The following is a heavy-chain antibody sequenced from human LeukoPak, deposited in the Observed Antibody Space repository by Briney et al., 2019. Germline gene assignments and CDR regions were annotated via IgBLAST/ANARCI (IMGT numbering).Heavy chain of an antibody. J-gene: IGHJ4*02. CDR3: ARTPGIAAAGRVFDY. Sequence: PSETLSLTCTVSGGSISSGTYYWSWIRQPAGKGLEWIGRFYTSGSTNYNPSLKSRVTISVDTSKNQFSLKLSSVTAADTAVYYCARTPGIAAAGRVFDYWGQGTLVTVSS. D-gene: IGHD6-13*01. CDR1: GGSISSGTYY. V-gene: IGHV4-61*02. CDR2: FYTSGST.